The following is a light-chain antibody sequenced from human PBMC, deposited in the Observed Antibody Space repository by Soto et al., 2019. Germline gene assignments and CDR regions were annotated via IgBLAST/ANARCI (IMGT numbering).Light chain of an antibody. V-gene: IGLV3-9*01. J-gene: IGLJ3*02. CDR2: RDS. Sequence: SSELTQPLSVSVALGQTARITCGGNNIGSKNVHWYQQKPGQAPVLVIYRDSNRPSGIPERFSGSNSGNTATLTISRAQAGDEADSYCQVWDSSTARVFGGGTKLTVL. CDR3: QVWDSSTARV. CDR1: NIGSKN.